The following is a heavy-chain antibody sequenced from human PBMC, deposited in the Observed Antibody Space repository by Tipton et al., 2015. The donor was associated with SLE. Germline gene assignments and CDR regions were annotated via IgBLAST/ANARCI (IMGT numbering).Heavy chain of an antibody. CDR2: FYYSGST. J-gene: IGHJ3*02. V-gene: IGHV4-39*07. CDR3: ARGPWSGTSTAFDI. Sequence: TLSLTCTVSGGSISSSTYYWGWIRQPPGKGLEWIGSFYYSGSTYYNPSLKSRVTISVDTSKNQFSLKLSSVTAADTAVYYCARGPWSGTSTAFDIWGQGTMVTVSS. D-gene: IGHD1-26*01. CDR1: GGSISSSTYY.